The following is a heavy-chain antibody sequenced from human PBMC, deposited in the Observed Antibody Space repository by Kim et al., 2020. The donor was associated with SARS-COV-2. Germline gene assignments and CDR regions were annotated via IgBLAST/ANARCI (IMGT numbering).Heavy chain of an antibody. Sequence: SETLSLTCTVSGGSISSSSYYWGWIRQPPGKGLEWIGSIYYSGSTYYNPSLKSRVTISVDTSKNQFSLKLSSVTAADTAVYYCARADVLRYFDWLSAYYYYYGMDVWGQGTTVTVSS. CDR1: GGSISSSSYY. V-gene: IGHV4-39*01. D-gene: IGHD3-9*01. CDR3: ARADVLRYFDWLSAYYYYYGMDV. J-gene: IGHJ6*02. CDR2: IYYSGST.